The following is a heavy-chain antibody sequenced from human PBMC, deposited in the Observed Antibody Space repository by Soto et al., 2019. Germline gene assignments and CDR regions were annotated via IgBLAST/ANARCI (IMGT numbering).Heavy chain of an antibody. CDR1: GHTFTSYY. CDR2: INLSAGST. D-gene: IGHD3-9*01. Sequence: QVQLVQSGAEVKKPGASVKVSCKASGHTFTSYYMHWVRQAPGQGLEWIGIINLSAGSTSYAQKFQGRVTITRDTSTSTVYRDMSSLRSEDTAVYYCASRELDSWTTYSYSMDVWGQGTTVSVSS. CDR3: ASRELDSWTTYSYSMDV. J-gene: IGHJ6*02. V-gene: IGHV1-46*01.